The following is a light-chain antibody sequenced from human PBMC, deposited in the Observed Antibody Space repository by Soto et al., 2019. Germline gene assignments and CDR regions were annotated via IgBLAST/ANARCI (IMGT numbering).Light chain of an antibody. V-gene: IGLV2-14*03. CDR3: SSYTTSNALV. CDR1: SSDVGAYNF. Sequence: QSALTQPASVSGSPGQSITISCTGTSSDVGAYNFVSWYQQHPGKAPKLMIYDVTNRPSGVSSRFSGSKSGTAAPLAISGLQADDDAYYYCSSYTTSNALVFGGGTQLTVL. J-gene: IGLJ7*01. CDR2: DVT.